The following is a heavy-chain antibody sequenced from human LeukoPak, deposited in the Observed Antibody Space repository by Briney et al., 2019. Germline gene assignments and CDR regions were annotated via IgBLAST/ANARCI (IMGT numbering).Heavy chain of an antibody. J-gene: IGHJ4*02. Sequence: GESLKISCKGSGYSFTNYWIGGVRQMPGEGLKWMGIIYPGDSDARYSPSFQGQVTISADKSISTAYLQWSSLKASDTAMYYCARRRDLYSGSYYPFDYWGQGTLVTVSS. CDR1: GYSFTNYW. D-gene: IGHD1-26*01. CDR2: IYPGDSDA. V-gene: IGHV5-51*01. CDR3: ARRRDLYSGSYYPFDY.